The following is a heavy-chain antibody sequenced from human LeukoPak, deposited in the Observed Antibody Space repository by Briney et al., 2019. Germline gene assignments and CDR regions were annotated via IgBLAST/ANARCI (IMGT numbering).Heavy chain of an antibody. Sequence: SETLSLTCAVYGGSFSGYYWSWIRQPPGKGLEWIGEINHSGSTNYNPSLKSRVTISVDTSKNQFSLKLSSVTAADTAVYYCARQWQQLAYPRLDYWGQGTLVTVSS. D-gene: IGHD6-13*01. CDR1: GGSFSGYY. J-gene: IGHJ4*02. CDR2: INHSGST. V-gene: IGHV4-34*01. CDR3: ARQWQQLAYPRLDY.